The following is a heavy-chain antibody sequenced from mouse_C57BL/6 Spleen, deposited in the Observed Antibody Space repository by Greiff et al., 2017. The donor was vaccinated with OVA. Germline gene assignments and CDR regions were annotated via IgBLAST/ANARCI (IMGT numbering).Heavy chain of an antibody. D-gene: IGHD2-5*01. CDR3: ARVPRGDYSNSFAY. J-gene: IGHJ3*01. CDR2: IDPSDSET. Sequence: QVQLQQPGAELVRPGSSVKLSCKASGYTFTSYWMHWVKQRPIQGLEWIGNIDPSDSETHYNQKFKDKATLTVDKSSSTAYMQLSSLTSEDSAVYYGARVPRGDYSNSFAYWGQGTLVTVSA. CDR1: GYTFTSYW. V-gene: IGHV1-52*01.